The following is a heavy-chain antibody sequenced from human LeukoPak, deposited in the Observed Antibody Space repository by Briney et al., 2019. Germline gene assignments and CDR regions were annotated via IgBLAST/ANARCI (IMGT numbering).Heavy chain of an antibody. CDR1: SGSISSRNYY. Sequence: PSETLSLTCTVSSGSISSRNYYWGWIRQPPGKGLEWIGGVYYTGTTYSNPSLKSRVTISVDTSKNQFSLRLSSVTAADTAVYYCARSVQQLVHAFDIWGQGTMVTVSS. V-gene: IGHV4-39*01. CDR3: ARSVQQLVHAFDI. D-gene: IGHD6-13*01. CDR2: VYYTGTT. J-gene: IGHJ3*02.